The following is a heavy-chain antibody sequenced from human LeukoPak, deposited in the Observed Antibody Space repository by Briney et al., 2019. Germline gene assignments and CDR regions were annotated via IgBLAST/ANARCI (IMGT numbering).Heavy chain of an antibody. V-gene: IGHV4-59*01. CDR3: ARASVLLSADY. CDR2: IYYSGST. J-gene: IGHJ4*02. D-gene: IGHD3-10*01. CDR1: GGSISSYY. Sequence: SETLSLTCTVSGGSISSYYWSWIRQPPGKGLEWIGYIYYSGSTNYNPSLKSRVTMSVDTSKNQFSLKLGSVTAADTAVYYCARASVLLSADYWGQGILVIVSA.